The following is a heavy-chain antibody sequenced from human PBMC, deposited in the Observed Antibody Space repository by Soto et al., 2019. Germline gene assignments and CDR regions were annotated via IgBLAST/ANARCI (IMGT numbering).Heavy chain of an antibody. V-gene: IGHV3-48*02. D-gene: IGHD1-1*01. CDR2: ISSSSSTI. J-gene: IGHJ6*02. CDR1: GFTFSSYS. Sequence: PGGSLRLSCAASGFTFSSYSMNWVRQAPGKGLEWVSYISSSSSTIYYADSVKGRFTISRDNAKNSLYLQMNSLRDEDTAVYYCANNWNPDYYYYYGMDVWGQGTTVTVSS. CDR3: ANNWNPDYYYYYGMDV.